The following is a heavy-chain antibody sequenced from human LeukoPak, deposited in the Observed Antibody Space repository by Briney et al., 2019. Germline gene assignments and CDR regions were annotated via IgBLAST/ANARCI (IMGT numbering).Heavy chain of an antibody. CDR1: GGTFSSYA. V-gene: IGHV1-69*05. CDR3: ARGLLVDTAMVNEDFDY. CDR2: IIPIFGTA. J-gene: IGHJ4*02. Sequence: GASVKVSCKASGGTFSSYAISWVRQAPGQGLEWMGGIIPIFGTANYAQKFQGRVTITTDESTSTAYMELSSLRSEDTAVYYCARGLLVDTAMVNEDFDYWGQGTLVTVSS. D-gene: IGHD5-18*01.